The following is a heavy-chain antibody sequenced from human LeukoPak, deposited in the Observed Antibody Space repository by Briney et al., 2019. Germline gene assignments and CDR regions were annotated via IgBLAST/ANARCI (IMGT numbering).Heavy chain of an antibody. Sequence: SETLSLTCTVSGGSISDYYWSWIRQPAGKGLEWIGRIYTTGSTDYNPSLKSRVTMSVDTSKDQFSLKLSSVTAADTAVYYCARGPPPDFDCWGQGTLVTVSS. CDR3: ARGPPPDFDC. CDR1: GGSISDYY. J-gene: IGHJ4*02. V-gene: IGHV4-4*07. CDR2: IYTTGST.